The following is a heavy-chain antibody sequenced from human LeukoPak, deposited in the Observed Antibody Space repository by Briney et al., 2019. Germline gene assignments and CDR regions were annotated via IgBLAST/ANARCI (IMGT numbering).Heavy chain of an antibody. CDR2: ISGSGGST. CDR3: AKRDILTGYFDY. Sequence: GGSLRLSCAASGFTFSSYAMRWVRQAPGKGLEWVSAISGSGGSTYYADSVKGRFTISRDNSKNTLYLQMNSLRAEDTAVYYCAKRDILTGYFDYWGQGTLVTVSS. J-gene: IGHJ4*02. D-gene: IGHD3-9*01. CDR1: GFTFSSYA. V-gene: IGHV3-23*01.